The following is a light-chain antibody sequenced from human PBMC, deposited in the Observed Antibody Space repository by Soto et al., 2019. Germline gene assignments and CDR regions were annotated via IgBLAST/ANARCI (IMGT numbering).Light chain of an antibody. Sequence: DIQMTQSPPSLSASVGDRVTITCQASQDIGKFLNWYQVKPGKAPKLLIYDASNLETGVPSRFSVGGSGTDFTFTIRSLQPEDIATYYCQQYNSEPQVTFGPVTKVDLK. CDR1: QDIGKF. CDR3: QQYNSEPQVT. J-gene: IGKJ3*01. V-gene: IGKV1-33*01. CDR2: DAS.